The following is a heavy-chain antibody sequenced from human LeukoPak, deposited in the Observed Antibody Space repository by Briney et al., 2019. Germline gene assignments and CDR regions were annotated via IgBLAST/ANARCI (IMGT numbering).Heavy chain of an antibody. CDR1: GYTFTGYY. CDR2: INPNSGGT. D-gene: IGHD5-24*01. V-gene: IGHV1-2*02. CDR3: ARDQEVKRWLQSLPGGCDY. Sequence: ASVKVSCKASGYTFTGYYMHWVRQAPGQGLEGMGWINPNSGGTNYARKFQGRVTMTRDTSISTAYMELSRLRSDDTAVYYCARDQEVKRWLQSLPGGCDYWGQGTLVTVSS. J-gene: IGHJ4*02.